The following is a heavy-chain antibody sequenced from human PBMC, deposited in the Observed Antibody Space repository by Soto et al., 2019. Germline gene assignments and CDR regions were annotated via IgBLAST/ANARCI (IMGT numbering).Heavy chain of an antibody. D-gene: IGHD4-17*01. CDR2: IYYSGST. Sequence: PSETLSLTCTVSACSISSGGYYWSWIRQHPGKGLEWIGYIYYSGSTYYNPSPKSRVTISVDTSKNQFSLKLSSVTAADTAVYYCARDIFTVTTDATSNSFYYYYGMDVWGQGTTVTVSS. CDR1: ACSISSGGYY. V-gene: IGHV4-31*03. J-gene: IGHJ6*02. CDR3: ARDIFTVTTDATSNSFYYYYGMDV.